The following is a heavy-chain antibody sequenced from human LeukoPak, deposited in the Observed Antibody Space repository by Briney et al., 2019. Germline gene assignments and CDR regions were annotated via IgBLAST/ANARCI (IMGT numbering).Heavy chain of an antibody. CDR3: ARDRVTPGSIAAAGTGDY. Sequence: PGGSLRLSCAAPGFTFSSYSMNWVRQAPGKGLEWVSSISSSSSYIYYADSVKGRFTISRDNAKNSLYLQMNSLRAEDTAVYYCARDRVTPGSIAAAGTGDYWGQGTLVTVSS. J-gene: IGHJ4*02. D-gene: IGHD6-13*01. CDR2: ISSSSSYI. V-gene: IGHV3-21*01. CDR1: GFTFSSYS.